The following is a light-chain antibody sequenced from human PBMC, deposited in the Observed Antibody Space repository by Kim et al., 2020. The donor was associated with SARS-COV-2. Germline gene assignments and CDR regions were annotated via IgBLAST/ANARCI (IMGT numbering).Light chain of an antibody. CDR1: SSDVGAYNY. CDR2: DVS. V-gene: IGLV2-11*01. Sequence: GQSVTISCTGTSSDVGAYNYVSWYQQHPGKAPKLMIYDVSKRPSEVPDRFSGSKSGNTASLTISGLQAEDEADYYCCSYAGSYTYVFGTGTKVTVL. CDR3: CSYAGSYTYV. J-gene: IGLJ1*01.